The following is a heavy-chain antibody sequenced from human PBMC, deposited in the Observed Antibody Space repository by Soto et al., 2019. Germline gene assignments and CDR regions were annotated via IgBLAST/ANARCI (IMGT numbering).Heavy chain of an antibody. D-gene: IGHD2-8*01. Sequence: PSETLSLTCTVSGGSISSYYWSWIRQPPGKGLEWIGYIYYSGNTNYNSSLKSRVTMSVDTSKNQFSLKLSSVTAADTAVYYCARHDPNYAIYDDWGQGTLVTVAS. CDR3: ARHDPNYAIYDD. J-gene: IGHJ4*02. CDR1: GGSISSYY. V-gene: IGHV4-59*08. CDR2: IYYSGNT.